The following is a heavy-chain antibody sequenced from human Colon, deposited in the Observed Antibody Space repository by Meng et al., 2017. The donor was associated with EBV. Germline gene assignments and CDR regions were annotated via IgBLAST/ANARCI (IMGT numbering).Heavy chain of an antibody. J-gene: IGHJ4*02. CDR2: ILHDGVS. Sequence: QGQVQESRSRRVNPSGTHPRTCGVSDDYTSRSHGWSRLRPPPAKGLVWIGEILHDGVSNYTLSPQRRVSMSVDRPRTQASLNLNSVTAADTAIYYCPREEDSTWDVWGQGILVTVSS. V-gene: IGHV4-4*02. CDR3: PREEDSTWDV. CDR1: DDYTSRSHG. D-gene: IGHD1-26*01.